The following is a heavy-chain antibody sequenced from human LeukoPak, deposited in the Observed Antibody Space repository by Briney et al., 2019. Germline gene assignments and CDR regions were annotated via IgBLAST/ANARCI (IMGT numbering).Heavy chain of an antibody. J-gene: IGHJ4*02. CDR2: ISYDGSNK. CDR1: GFTFSSYG. CDR3: AKQGLHYDFWSGYYQDSYFDY. D-gene: IGHD3-3*01. Sequence: PGGSLRLSCAASGFTFSSYGMHWVRQAPGKGLEWVAVISYDGSNKYYADSVKGRFTISRDNSKNTLYLQMNSLRAEDTAVYYCAKQGLHYDFWSGYYQDSYFDYWGQGTLVTVSS. V-gene: IGHV3-30*18.